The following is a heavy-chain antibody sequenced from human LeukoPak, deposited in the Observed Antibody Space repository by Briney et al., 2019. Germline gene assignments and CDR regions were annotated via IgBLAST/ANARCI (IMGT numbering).Heavy chain of an antibody. D-gene: IGHD1-20*01. CDR2: TRNKANSYTT. CDR1: GFTFSDHY. Sequence: GGSLRLSCEASGFTFSDHYMDWVRQAPGKGLEWVGRTRNKANSYTTEYAASVKGRFTISSDDSKNSLCLQMNSLKTEDTAVYYCARGGPYNWNDGSYYYYGMDVWGQGTTVTVSS. CDR3: ARGGPYNWNDGSYYYYGMDV. V-gene: IGHV3-72*01. J-gene: IGHJ6*02.